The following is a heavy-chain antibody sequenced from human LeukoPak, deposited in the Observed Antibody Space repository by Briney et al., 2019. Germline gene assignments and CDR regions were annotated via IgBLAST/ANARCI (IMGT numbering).Heavy chain of an antibody. D-gene: IGHD3-16*01. CDR1: GFTFSSYE. Sequence: PGGSLRLSCAASGFTFSSYEMNWVRQAPGKGLEWLSYISGSGGAIYYADSVKGRFTMSRDNAKNSLYLQMNSLRAEDTAVYYCATRGGVGRNNWFDPWGQGTLVTVSS. CDR2: ISGSGGAI. CDR3: ATRGGVGRNNWFDP. V-gene: IGHV3-48*03. J-gene: IGHJ5*02.